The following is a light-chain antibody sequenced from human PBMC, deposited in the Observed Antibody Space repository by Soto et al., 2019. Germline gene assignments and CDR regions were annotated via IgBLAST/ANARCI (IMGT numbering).Light chain of an antibody. CDR3: QQSYSTPIT. Sequence: DIQMTHSPSSLSASVGDRVAITGRASQSISSYLNWYRQRPGKAPKLLIYATSSLQRGVPSRFSGSGSGTDFTLTISSLQPEDFATYYCQQSYSTPITLGQGTRLEIK. CDR2: ATS. J-gene: IGKJ5*01. CDR1: QSISSY. V-gene: IGKV1-39*01.